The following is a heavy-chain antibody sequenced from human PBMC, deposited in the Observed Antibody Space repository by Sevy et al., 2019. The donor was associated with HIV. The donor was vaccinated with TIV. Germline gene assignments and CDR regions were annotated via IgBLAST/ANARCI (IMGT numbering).Heavy chain of an antibody. CDR2: IHSGGKI. D-gene: IGHD2-15*01. V-gene: IGHV3-53*01. Sequence: GGSLRLSCAASGFSVSSNYMSWVRQAPGKGPEWVSVIHSGGKISYADSVQGRFTISRVNSKNTLYLQMNSLRAEDTAVYYCAREDIVLGEDNYYGIDVWGQGTTVTISS. J-gene: IGHJ6*02. CDR1: GFSVSSNY. CDR3: AREDIVLGEDNYYGIDV.